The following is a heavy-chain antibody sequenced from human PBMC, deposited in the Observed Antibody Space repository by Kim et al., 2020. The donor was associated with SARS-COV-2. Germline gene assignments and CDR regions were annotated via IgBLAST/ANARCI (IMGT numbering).Heavy chain of an antibody. CDR3: AKAGGSGSYGLDY. J-gene: IGHJ4*02. V-gene: IGHV3-30*02. Sequence: YADPVTGRFTISRDNTKNTLYLQMNSLRAEDTAVYYCAKAGGSGSYGLDYWGQGTLVTVSS. D-gene: IGHD1-26*01.